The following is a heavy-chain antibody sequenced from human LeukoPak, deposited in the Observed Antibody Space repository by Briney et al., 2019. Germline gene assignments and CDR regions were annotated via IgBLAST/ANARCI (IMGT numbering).Heavy chain of an antibody. Sequence: GGSLRLSCAASKFTFSSYAMSWVRQAPGKGLEWVANIKEDGTETYYVDSVKGRFTISRDNAKNSLYLQMNSLRVEDTAVYYCARVYETNGYLYWGQGSLVTVSS. V-gene: IGHV3-7*01. CDR2: IKEDGTET. J-gene: IGHJ4*02. CDR1: KFTFSSYA. D-gene: IGHD3-22*01. CDR3: ARVYETNGYLY.